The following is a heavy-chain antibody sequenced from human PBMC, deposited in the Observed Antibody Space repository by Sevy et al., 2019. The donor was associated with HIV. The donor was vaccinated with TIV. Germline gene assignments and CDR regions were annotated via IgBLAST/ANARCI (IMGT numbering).Heavy chain of an antibody. D-gene: IGHD3-10*01. CDR2: ISSSSSYI. V-gene: IGHV3-21*01. CDR1: GFTFSSYS. CDR3: ARGYGFRELCLGMDV. J-gene: IGHJ6*02. Sequence: GGSLRLSCAASGFTFSSYSMNWVRQAPGKGLEWVSSISSSSSYIYYADSVKGRFTISRDNAKNSRYLQMNSLRAEDTAGYYCARGYGFRELCLGMDVWGQGTTVTVSS.